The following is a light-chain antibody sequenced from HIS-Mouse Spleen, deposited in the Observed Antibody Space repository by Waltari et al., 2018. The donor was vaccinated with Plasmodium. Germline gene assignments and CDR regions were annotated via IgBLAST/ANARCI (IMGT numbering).Light chain of an antibody. CDR3: QAWDSSTAWV. J-gene: IGLJ2*01. V-gene: IGLV3-1*01. CDR1: QLGDKY. CDR2: RDS. Sequence: SYELTQPPSVSVSPGQTASITCSGDQLGDKYACWYQQKPGKSPVLVIYRDSKRPPGIPERFPGANSGNTATLTISGTQAMDEADYYCQAWDSSTAWVFGGGTKLTVL.